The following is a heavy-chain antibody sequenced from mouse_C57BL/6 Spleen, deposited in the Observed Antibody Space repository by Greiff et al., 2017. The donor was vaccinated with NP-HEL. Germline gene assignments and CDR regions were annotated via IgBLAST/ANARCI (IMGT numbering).Heavy chain of an antibody. CDR1: GYSITSGYY. CDR3: ARVDYYGSSYSWFAY. D-gene: IGHD1-1*01. CDR2: ISYDGSN. Sequence: ESGPGLVKPSQSLSLTCSVTGYSITSGYYWNWIRQFPGNKLEWMGYISYDGSNNYNPSLKNRISITRDTSKNQFFLKLNSVTTEDTATYYCARVDYYGSSYSWFAYWGQGTLVTVSA. J-gene: IGHJ3*01. V-gene: IGHV3-6*01.